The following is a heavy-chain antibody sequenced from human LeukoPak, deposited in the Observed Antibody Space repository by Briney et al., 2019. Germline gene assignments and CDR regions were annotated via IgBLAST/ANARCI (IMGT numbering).Heavy chain of an antibody. CDR1: GGSISSSSYY. CDR2: VHNVGST. Sequence: KPSETLSLTCTVSGGSISSSSYYWAWIRQSPGKGLEWIGSVHNVGSTYYNLSLRSRVTMSIDTSKNQFSLRLNSVTAADTAVYYCARHAEYNSGWHFYLDHWGQGILVTVSS. D-gene: IGHD6-19*01. CDR3: ARHAEYNSGWHFYLDH. V-gene: IGHV4-39*01. J-gene: IGHJ4*02.